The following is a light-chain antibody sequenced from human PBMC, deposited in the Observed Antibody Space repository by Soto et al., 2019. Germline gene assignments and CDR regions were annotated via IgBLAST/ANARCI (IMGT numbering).Light chain of an antibody. J-gene: IGKJ3*01. CDR3: QKYNSAPQT. Sequence: DIQMTQSPSSLSASVGDRVTITCRASQGISNYLAWYQQKPGKVPKLLMYGASTLQSGVPSRFSGSGSETEFTLIISRLQPEDVATYYCQKYNSAPQTFGPRTKVDIK. CDR1: QGISNY. V-gene: IGKV1-27*01. CDR2: GAS.